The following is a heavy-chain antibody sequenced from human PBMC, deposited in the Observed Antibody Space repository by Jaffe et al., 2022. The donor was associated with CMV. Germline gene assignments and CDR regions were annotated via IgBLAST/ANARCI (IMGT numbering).Heavy chain of an antibody. CDR2: INSDGSST. Sequence: EVQLVESGGGLVQPGGSLRLSCAASGFTFSSYWMHWVRQAPGKGLVWVSHINSDGSSTNYADSVKGRFTISRDNAKNTLYLQMNSLRADDTAVYYCARDQERWEVLKGHYWGQGTLVSVSS. J-gene: IGHJ4*02. CDR1: GFTFSSYW. CDR3: ARDQERWEVLKGHY. D-gene: IGHD1-26*01. V-gene: IGHV3-74*01.